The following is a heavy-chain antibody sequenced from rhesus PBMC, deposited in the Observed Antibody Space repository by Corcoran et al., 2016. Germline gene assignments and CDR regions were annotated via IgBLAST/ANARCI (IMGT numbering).Heavy chain of an antibody. CDR2: ITFDGSKK. V-gene: IGHV3-54*02. Sequence: EVQLVESGGGLVQPGGSLRLSCAASGFTFTNYGIHWVRQAPGKGLEWVAVITFDGSKKYYADYVKDRFTISRDNSNNILYLQMNNLKLEDTAVYYCARDIAADGNWYFDLWGPGTPITISS. CDR1: GFTFTNYG. J-gene: IGHJ2*01. CDR3: ARDIAADGNWYFDL. D-gene: IGHD6-25*01.